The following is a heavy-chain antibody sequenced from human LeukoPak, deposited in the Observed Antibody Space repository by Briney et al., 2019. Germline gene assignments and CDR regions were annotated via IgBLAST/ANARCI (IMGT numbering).Heavy chain of an antibody. D-gene: IGHD1-7*01. CDR1: GFTFSSYV. CDR2: IRDDGVGT. CDR3: ATNPNYQVGYYYYGMDV. Sequence: SGGSLRLSCAASGFTFSSYVMSWVRQAPGKGLEWVSGIRDDGVGTYNAGSVKGRFTISRDNSKNTLYLQMNSLRAEDTAVYYCATNPNYQVGYYYYGMDVWGQGTTVTVSS. V-gene: IGHV3-23*01. J-gene: IGHJ6*02.